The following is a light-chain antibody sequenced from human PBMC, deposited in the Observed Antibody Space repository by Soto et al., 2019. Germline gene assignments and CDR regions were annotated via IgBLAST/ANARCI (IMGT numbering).Light chain of an antibody. Sequence: QSALTQPPSASGFPGQSVTISCTGTSSDVGYYDYVSWYQQHPGKAPKLVIYEVTKRHSGVPDRVSASKSGNTASLTVSGLRAEAEADYYCSSSAGSNNFVFGSGTKVTVL. CDR2: EVT. J-gene: IGLJ1*01. CDR1: SSDVGYYDY. V-gene: IGLV2-8*01. CDR3: SSSAGSNNFV.